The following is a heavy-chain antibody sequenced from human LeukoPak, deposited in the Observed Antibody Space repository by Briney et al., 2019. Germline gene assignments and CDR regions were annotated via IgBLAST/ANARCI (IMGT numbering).Heavy chain of an antibody. Sequence: ASVKVSCKASGYTFTSYGISWVRQAPGQGLEWMGWISAYNGNTNYAQKLQGRVTMTTDTSTSTAYTELRSLRSDDTAVYYCARDLASIAAVNRFDPWGQGTLVTVSS. J-gene: IGHJ5*02. CDR3: ARDLASIAAVNRFDP. CDR2: ISAYNGNT. V-gene: IGHV1-18*04. CDR1: GYTFTSYG. D-gene: IGHD6-13*01.